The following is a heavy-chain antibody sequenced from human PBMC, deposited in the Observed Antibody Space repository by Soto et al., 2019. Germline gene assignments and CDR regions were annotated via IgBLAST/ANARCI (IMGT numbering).Heavy chain of an antibody. Sequence: PSETLSLTCTVSGGSISSGGYYWSWIRQHPXKGLEWIGYIYYSGSTYYNPSLKSRVTISVDTSKNQFSLKLSSVTAADTAVYYSARLFYDYVWGSYRPRYFDYWGQGTLVTVSS. D-gene: IGHD3-16*02. J-gene: IGHJ4*02. V-gene: IGHV4-31*03. CDR1: GGSISSGGYY. CDR2: IYYSGST. CDR3: ARLFYDYVWGSYRPRYFDY.